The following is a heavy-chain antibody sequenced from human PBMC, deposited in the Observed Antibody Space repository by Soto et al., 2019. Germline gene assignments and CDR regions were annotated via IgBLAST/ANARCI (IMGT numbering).Heavy chain of an antibody. CDR2: INPNNGDT. V-gene: IGHV1-2*02. CDR1: GYTFTGFH. CDR3: ARIRTYYYSSGSLNH. Sequence: ASVKVSCKASGYTFTGFHLHWVRRAPGQGLEWMGWINPNNGDTNYAQGFQGRVIMTRDTSITTAYMEVSRLRSDDTAVYYCARIRTYYYSSGSLNHWGQGTQVTVSS. J-gene: IGHJ5*02. D-gene: IGHD3-22*01.